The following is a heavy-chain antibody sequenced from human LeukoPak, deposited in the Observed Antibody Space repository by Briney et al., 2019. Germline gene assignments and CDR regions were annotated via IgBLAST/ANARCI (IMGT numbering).Heavy chain of an antibody. CDR2: VSYDGSNK. CDR1: GFTFSSYG. J-gene: IGHJ4*02. Sequence: GGSLRLSCAASGFTFSSYGMHWVRQAPGKGLEWVAVVSYDGSNKYYADSVKGRFTISRDNSKNTLYLQMNSLRAEDTAVYYCANRAPLLIVVVITPLGYWGQGTLVTVSS. V-gene: IGHV3-30*18. CDR3: ANRAPLLIVVVITPLGY. D-gene: IGHD3-22*01.